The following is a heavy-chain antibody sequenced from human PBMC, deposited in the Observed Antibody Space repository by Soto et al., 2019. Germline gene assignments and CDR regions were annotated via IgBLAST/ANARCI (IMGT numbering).Heavy chain of an antibody. V-gene: IGHV3-30-3*01. CDR2: ILYNGSKK. Sequence: QVQLVESGGGVVQPGRSLRLSCAASGFSFSSYAMHWVRQAPGKGLEWVALILYNGSKKYYSDSVRGRFTISRDNSKNTLYLQMNSLRDEDTAVYYCARIIGGSRHYGTDYWGQGTLVIVSS. CDR3: ARIIGGSRHYGTDY. CDR1: GFSFSSYA. D-gene: IGHD4-17*01. J-gene: IGHJ4*02.